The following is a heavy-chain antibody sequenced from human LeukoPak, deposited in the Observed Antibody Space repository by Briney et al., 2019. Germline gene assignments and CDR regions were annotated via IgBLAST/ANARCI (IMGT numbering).Heavy chain of an antibody. J-gene: IGHJ4*02. CDR3: ASDYPLRYFDWLALFDY. D-gene: IGHD3-9*01. V-gene: IGHV1-18*01. CDR2: ISAYNGNT. Sequence: GASVKVSCKASGYTFTSYGISWVRQAHGQGLEWMGWISAYNGNTNYAQKLQGRVTMTTDTSTSTAYMELRSLRSDDTAVYYCASDYPLRYFDWLALFDYWGQGTLVTVSS. CDR1: GYTFTSYG.